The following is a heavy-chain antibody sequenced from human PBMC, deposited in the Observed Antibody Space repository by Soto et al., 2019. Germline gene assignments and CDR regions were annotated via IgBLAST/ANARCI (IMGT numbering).Heavy chain of an antibody. Sequence: QITLKESGPTLVKPTQTLTLTCTFSGFSLSTSGVGVGWIRQPPGKALECLALIYWDDDKRYSPSLKSRLTIPKHTPXNHVVLTMTNMDPVDTATYYCAHIPNYYQYNWFDPWGQGTLVTVSS. CDR3: AHIPNYYQYNWFDP. J-gene: IGHJ5*02. CDR2: IYWDDDK. CDR1: GFSLSTSGVG. V-gene: IGHV2-5*02. D-gene: IGHD3-10*01.